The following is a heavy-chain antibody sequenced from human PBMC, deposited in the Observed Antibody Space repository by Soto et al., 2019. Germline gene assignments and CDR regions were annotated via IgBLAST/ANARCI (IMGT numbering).Heavy chain of an antibody. CDR2: ILNDGRAQ. CDR3: ARDDDYVDNGLAY. J-gene: IGHJ4*02. V-gene: IGHV3-33*01. Sequence: QVQLVESGGVVLQPGRSLRLCCAATGFTFSNHGMHWVRQAPGKGLEWVAVILNDGRAQEYADSVKGRFTISRDNSKNTLYLKINNLSAEDTSVYYCARDDDYVDNGLAYWGQGILVTVSS. D-gene: IGHD4-17*01. CDR1: GFTFSNHG.